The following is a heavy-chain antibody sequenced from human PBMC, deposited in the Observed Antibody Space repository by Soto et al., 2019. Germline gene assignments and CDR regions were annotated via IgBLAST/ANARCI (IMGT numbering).Heavy chain of an antibody. V-gene: IGHV3-30*18. CDR1: GFTFSSYG. D-gene: IGHD6-13*01. CDR3: AKERNSSSWYFDY. J-gene: IGHJ4*02. CDR2: ISYDGSNK. Sequence: GGSLRLSCAASGFTFSSYGMHWVRQAPGKGLEWVAVISYDGSNKYYADSVKGRFTISRDNSKNTLYLQMNSLRAEDTAVYYCAKERNSSSWYFDYWGQGTLVTVSS.